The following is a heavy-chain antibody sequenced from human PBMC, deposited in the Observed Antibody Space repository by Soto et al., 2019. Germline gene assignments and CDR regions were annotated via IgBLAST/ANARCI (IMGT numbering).Heavy chain of an antibody. CDR2: IYYSGST. CDR1: GGSISSGGYY. V-gene: IGHV4-31*03. J-gene: IGHJ4*02. Sequence: QVQLQESGPGLVKPSQTLSLTCTVSGGSISSGGYYWSWIRQHPGKGLEWIGYIYYSGSTYYNPSLKSRVTISVDTSKNQFSLKLSSVTAADTAVYYCARVAYCGGDCYSGIDYWGQGTLVTVSS. D-gene: IGHD2-21*02. CDR3: ARVAYCGGDCYSGIDY.